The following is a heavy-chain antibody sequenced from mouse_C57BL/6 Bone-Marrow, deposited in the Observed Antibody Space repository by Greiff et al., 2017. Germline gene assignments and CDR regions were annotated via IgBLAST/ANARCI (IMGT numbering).Heavy chain of an antibody. J-gene: IGHJ3*01. CDR1: GYAFSSSW. V-gene: IGHV1-82*01. D-gene: IGHD3-2*02. CDR2: IYPGDGDT. Sequence: VHLVESGPELVKPGASVKISCKASGYAFSSSWMNWVKQRPGKGLEWIGRIYPGDGDTNYNGKFKGKATLTADKSSSTAYMQLSSLTSEDSAVYFCEGLTAQAYSFAYWGQGTLVTVSA. CDR3: EGLTAQAYSFAY.